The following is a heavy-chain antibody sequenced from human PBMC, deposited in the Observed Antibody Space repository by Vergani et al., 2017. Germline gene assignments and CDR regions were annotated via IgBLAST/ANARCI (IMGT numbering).Heavy chain of an antibody. J-gene: IGHJ6*02. D-gene: IGHD6-19*01. CDR2: IIPIFGIV. CDR1: GGTFSSNA. V-gene: IGHV1-69*01. Sequence: QVQVVQSGAEVKKPGSSVKVSCKSSGGTFSSNAFRWVRQAPGQGLEWIGGIIPIFGIVNYAQKFQGRVTITADESTSTAYLELGSLRSEDTAFYYCASADPGAGTYYYGLDVWGQGTTVTVSS. CDR3: ASADPGAGTYYYGLDV.